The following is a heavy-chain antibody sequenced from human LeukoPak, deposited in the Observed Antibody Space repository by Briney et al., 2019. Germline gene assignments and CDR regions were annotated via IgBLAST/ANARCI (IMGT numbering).Heavy chain of an antibody. D-gene: IGHD3-22*01. CDR1: GGSISSSNW. V-gene: IGHV4-4*02. J-gene: IGHJ4*02. CDR2: IYHSGST. Sequence: TSETLSLTCAVSGGSISSSNWWSWVRQPPGKGLEWIGEIYHSGSTNYNPSLKSRVTISVDKSKNQFSLKLSSVTAADTAVYYCARSDTYYYDSSGYSPPFYRGQGTLVTVSS. CDR3: ARSDTYYYDSSGYSPPFY.